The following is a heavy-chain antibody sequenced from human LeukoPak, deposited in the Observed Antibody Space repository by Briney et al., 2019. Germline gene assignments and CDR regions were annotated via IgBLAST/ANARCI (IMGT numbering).Heavy chain of an antibody. V-gene: IGHV4-39*01. CDR1: GGSISRNSDY. D-gene: IGHD3-3*01. Sequence: PSETLSFTCIVSGGSISRNSDYWDWIRQPPGKGLEWIGSIYFSGSTYYNPSLKSRITMSVDTSKSQFSLKLNSVTAADTAVYYCARSPLRLGMDVWGLGTTVTVSS. CDR2: IYFSGST. J-gene: IGHJ6*02. CDR3: ARSPLRLGMDV.